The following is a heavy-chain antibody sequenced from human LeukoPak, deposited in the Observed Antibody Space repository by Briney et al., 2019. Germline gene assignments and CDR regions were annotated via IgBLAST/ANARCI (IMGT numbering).Heavy chain of an antibody. V-gene: IGHV1-69*13. CDR3: AALDSGCSGGSCKALFFHY. D-gene: IGHD2-15*01. J-gene: IGHJ4*02. Sequence: SVKVSCKASGGTFSSYAISWVRQAPGQGREWMGGIIPIFGTANYAQRFQGRVTITADESTSTAYMELSSLRSEDTAVYYCAALDSGCSGGSCKALFFHYWGQGTLVTVSS. CDR2: IIPIFGTA. CDR1: GGTFSSYA.